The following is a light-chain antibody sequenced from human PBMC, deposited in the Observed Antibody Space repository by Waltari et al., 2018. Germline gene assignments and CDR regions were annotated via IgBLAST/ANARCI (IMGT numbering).Light chain of an antibody. J-gene: IGKJ1*01. Sequence: ELVLTQSPGTLSLSPREIATLSCRAGQSIGSSLAWYQQSPGQAPRLLIYGAFIRATGVADRFSGSGSGTDFSLTISRLEPEDFAVYYCQHYLRLPVAFGLGTKVEIK. CDR1: QSIGSS. CDR2: GAF. CDR3: QHYLRLPVA. V-gene: IGKV3-20*01.